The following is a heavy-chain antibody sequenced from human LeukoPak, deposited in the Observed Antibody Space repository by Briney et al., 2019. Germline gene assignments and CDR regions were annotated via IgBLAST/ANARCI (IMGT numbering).Heavy chain of an antibody. CDR2: ISSSSSTI. J-gene: IGHJ4*02. CDR3: ARVPFVVGATTSVFDY. V-gene: IGHV3-48*04. Sequence: PGGSLRLSCAASGFTFSSHSMNWVRQAPGKGLEWVSYISSSSSTIYYADSVKGRFTISRDNAKNSLYLQMNSLRAEDTAVYYCARVPFVVGATTSVFDYWGQGTLVTVSS. CDR1: GFTFSSHS. D-gene: IGHD1-26*01.